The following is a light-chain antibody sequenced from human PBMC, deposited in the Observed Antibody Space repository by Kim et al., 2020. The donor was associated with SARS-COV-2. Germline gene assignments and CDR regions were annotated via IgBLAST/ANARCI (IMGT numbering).Light chain of an antibody. V-gene: IGLV3-1*01. J-gene: IGLJ2*01. CDR3: QAWDSSTWV. Sequence: VSPGQTARITCSGDKLGDKYACWYQQKPGQSPVLVIYQDSNRPSGIPERFAGSNSGNTATLTISGTQAMDEADYYCQAWDSSTWVFGGGTQLTVL. CDR1: KLGDKY. CDR2: QDS.